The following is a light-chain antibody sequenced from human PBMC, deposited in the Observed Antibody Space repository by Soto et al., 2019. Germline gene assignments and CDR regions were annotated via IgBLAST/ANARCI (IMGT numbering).Light chain of an antibody. V-gene: IGKV3-15*01. Sequence: EIVMTQSPATLSVSPGERATLSCRASQSVSSNLAWYQQQPGQAPRLLIYGASTRATGIPARFSGSGSGTEFTLTISSLQSEDFAVYYCQQYNNWPQTFGQGTKLEIK. CDR2: GAS. CDR3: QQYNNWPQT. J-gene: IGKJ2*01. CDR1: QSVSSN.